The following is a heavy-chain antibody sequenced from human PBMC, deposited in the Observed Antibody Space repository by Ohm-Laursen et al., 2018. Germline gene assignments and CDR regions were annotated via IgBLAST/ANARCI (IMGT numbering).Heavy chain of an antibody. CDR1: GFTFSSYW. CDR3: ARDPYVWDFWSGYYYYYYGMDV. J-gene: IGHJ6*02. Sequence: SLRLSCSASGFTFSSYWMSWVRQAPGKGLEWVANIKQDGREKYYVDSVKGRFTISRDNAKNSLYLQMNSLRAEDTAVYYCARDPYVWDFWSGYYYYYYGMDVWGQGTTVTVSS. CDR2: IKQDGREK. V-gene: IGHV3-7*01. D-gene: IGHD3-3*01.